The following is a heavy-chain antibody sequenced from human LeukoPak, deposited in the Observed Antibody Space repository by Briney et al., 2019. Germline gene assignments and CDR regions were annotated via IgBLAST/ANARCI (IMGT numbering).Heavy chain of an antibody. CDR3: ARVLSGSWDWFDP. D-gene: IGHD3-22*01. V-gene: IGHV3-74*01. Sequence: GGSLRLSCAASGFTFSRYWIHWVRQAPGKGLEWVSRINPDGSTTTYADSVKGRFTISRDNAKNTVYLQMISLRAEDTAVYYCARVLSGSWDWFDPWGQGTLVTVSS. CDR2: INPDGSTT. CDR1: GFTFSRYW. J-gene: IGHJ5*02.